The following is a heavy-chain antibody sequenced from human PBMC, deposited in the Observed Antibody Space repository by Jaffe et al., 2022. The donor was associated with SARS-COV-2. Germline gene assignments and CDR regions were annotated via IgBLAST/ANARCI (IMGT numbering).Heavy chain of an antibody. D-gene: IGHD3-10*01. V-gene: IGHV4-34*01. CDR1: GGSFSGYY. CDR2: INHSGST. CDR3: ARGHTMVRGVYYMDV. J-gene: IGHJ6*03. Sequence: QVQLQQWGAGLLKPSETLSLTCAVYGGSFSGYYWSWIRQPPGKGLEWIGEINHSGSTNYNPSLKSRVTISVDTSKNQFSLKLSSVTAADTAVYYCARGHTMVRGVYYMDVWGKGTTVTVSS.